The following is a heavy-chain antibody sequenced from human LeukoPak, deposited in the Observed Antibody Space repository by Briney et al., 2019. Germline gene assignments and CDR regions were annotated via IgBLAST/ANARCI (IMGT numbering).Heavy chain of an antibody. CDR2: INHSGST. Sequence: SETLSLTCAVYGGSFSGYYWSWIRQPPGKGLEWIGEINHSGSTNYNPSLKSRVTISVDTSKNQFSLKLSSVTAADTAVYYCASFVYDSSGYYYVAYFQHWGQGTLVTVSS. D-gene: IGHD3-22*01. J-gene: IGHJ1*01. CDR1: GGSFSGYY. V-gene: IGHV4-34*01. CDR3: ASFVYDSSGYYYVAYFQH.